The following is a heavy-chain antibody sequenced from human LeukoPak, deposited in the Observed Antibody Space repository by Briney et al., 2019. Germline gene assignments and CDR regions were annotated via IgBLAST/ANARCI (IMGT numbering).Heavy chain of an antibody. CDR1: GGSISSGGYY. Sequence: SETLSLTCTVSGGSISSGGYYWSWIRQPPGKGLEWIGYIYHSGSTYYNPSLKSRVTISVDTSKNQFSLKLSSVTAADTAVYYCARLARPTYYYDSSGYYPDYWGQGTLVTVSS. J-gene: IGHJ4*02. V-gene: IGHV4-30-2*01. CDR3: ARLARPTYYYDSSGYYPDY. CDR2: IYHSGST. D-gene: IGHD3-22*01.